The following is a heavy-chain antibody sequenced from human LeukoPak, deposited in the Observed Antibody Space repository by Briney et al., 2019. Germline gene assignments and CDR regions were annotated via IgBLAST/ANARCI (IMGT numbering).Heavy chain of an antibody. CDR1: GFTFSYYG. Sequence: GGSLRLSCVASGFTFSYYGMHWVRQAPGKGLEWVAFIRYVERDKYYADSVKGRFTISRDNSKNTLYLQMNGLRAEDTAVYYCARGVRGSSWLSFDYWGQGTLVIVSS. CDR2: IRYVERDK. D-gene: IGHD6-13*01. V-gene: IGHV3-30*02. CDR3: ARGVRGSSWLSFDY. J-gene: IGHJ4*02.